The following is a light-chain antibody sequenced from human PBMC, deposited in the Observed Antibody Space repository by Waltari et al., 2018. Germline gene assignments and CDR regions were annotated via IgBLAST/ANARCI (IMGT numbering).Light chain of an antibody. CDR3: QTWGMNIQV. CDR1: GEYSAYT. Sequence: QLVLTQSPSASASLGASVKLNCTLTGEYSAYTIPWHQLQPEKGPRYLMNVNSDGSHDKADGIPERFSGSSAGAERYLIISRLQSDDEADYFCQTWGMNIQVFGGGTRLTVL. CDR2: VNSDGSH. V-gene: IGLV4-69*01. J-gene: IGLJ3*02.